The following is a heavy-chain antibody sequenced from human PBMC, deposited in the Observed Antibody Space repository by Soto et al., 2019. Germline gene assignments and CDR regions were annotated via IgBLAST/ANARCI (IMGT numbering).Heavy chain of an antibody. D-gene: IGHD2-15*01. J-gene: IGHJ3*02. CDR3: ARGGYCSGGSCYGDDAFDI. CDR2: ISSSSSYI. Sequence: EVQLVESGGGLVQPGGSLRLSCAASGFTFSSYSMNWVRQAPGKGLEWVSSISSSSSYIYYADSVKGRFTISRDNAKNSLYLQMNSLRAEDTAVYYCARGGYCSGGSCYGDDAFDIWGQGTMVTVSS. CDR1: GFTFSSYS. V-gene: IGHV3-21*01.